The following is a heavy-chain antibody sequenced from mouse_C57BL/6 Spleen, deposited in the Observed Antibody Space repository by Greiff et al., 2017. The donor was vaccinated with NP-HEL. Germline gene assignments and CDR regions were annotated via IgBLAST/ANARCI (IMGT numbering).Heavy chain of an antibody. J-gene: IGHJ4*01. CDR3: ARRGAPLYYGSDVGAMDY. V-gene: IGHV8-8*01. CDR1: GFSLSTFGMG. Sequence: QVTLKVSGPGILQPSQTLSLTCSFSGFSLSTFGMGVGWIRQPSGQGLEWLAHLWWDDDKYYHPALENRLTLSKDTSNNQVFLKVVNVDTADTAAYYCARRGAPLYYGSDVGAMDYWGQGASVTVSS. D-gene: IGHD1-1*01. CDR2: LWWDDDK.